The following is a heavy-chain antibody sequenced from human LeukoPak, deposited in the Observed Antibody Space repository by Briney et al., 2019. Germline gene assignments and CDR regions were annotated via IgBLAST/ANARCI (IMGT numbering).Heavy chain of an antibody. D-gene: IGHD6-13*01. V-gene: IGHV3-30*02. CDR2: IHDDGSKK. CDR3: ARTSSSWPYFDY. J-gene: IGHJ4*02. CDR1: GFTFSSYG. Sequence: PGGSLRLSCAASGFTFSSYGMHWVRQAPGKGLEWVAFIHDDGSKKYHADSVKGRFTISRDNSKNTLYLQMNSLRAEDTAVYYCARTSSSWPYFDYWGQGTLVTVSS.